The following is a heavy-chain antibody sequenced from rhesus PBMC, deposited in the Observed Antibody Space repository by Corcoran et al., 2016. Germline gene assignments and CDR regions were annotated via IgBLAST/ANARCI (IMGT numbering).Heavy chain of an antibody. CDR3: VRYGGYSNYVGYFDL. Sequence: QVQLVQSGPEVKQPGASVKVSCKASGYSFTTVGMNWVRQAPGQGLEWMGGMNTYTGNPTDAQGFTELFVFSWDTTVSTVYLQINSLKGEDTAVYYCVRYGGYSNYVGYFDLWGPGTPITISS. J-gene: IGHJ2*01. V-gene: IGHV7-193*02. CDR1: GYSFTTVG. D-gene: IGHD4-23*01. CDR2: MNTYTGNP.